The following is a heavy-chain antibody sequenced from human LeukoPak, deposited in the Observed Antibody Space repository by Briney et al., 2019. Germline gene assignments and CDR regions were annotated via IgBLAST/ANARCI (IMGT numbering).Heavy chain of an antibody. CDR1: GYTFTNYD. CDR3: ARGPGCVSTSCPYHFDY. V-gene: IGHV1-8*01. CDR2: MNPNSGNT. D-gene: IGHD2-2*01. Sequence: ASVKVSCKASGYTFTNYDINWVRQASGQGLDWMGWMNPNSGNTSYAQKFQGRVTMTRNTSISTAYMEVSSLSSEDTAAYYCARGPGCVSTSCPYHFDYWGQGTLVTVSS. J-gene: IGHJ4*02.